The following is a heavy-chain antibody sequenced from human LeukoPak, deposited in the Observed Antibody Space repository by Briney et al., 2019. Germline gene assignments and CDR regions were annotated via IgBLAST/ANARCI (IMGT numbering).Heavy chain of an antibody. CDR1: GGSISNYF. CDR2: IYSSGNT. V-gene: IGHV4-59*12. J-gene: IGHJ3*02. D-gene: IGHD2-2*01. CDR3: ARPRYCSSTTCTGPLDI. Sequence: PSETLSLTCTVSGGSISNYFWSWIRQPPGKGLEWIGYIYSSGNTNYNPSLKSRVTISVDTSKNQFSLKVRSVTAADTAVYFCARPRYCSSTTCTGPLDIWGQGTVVTVSS.